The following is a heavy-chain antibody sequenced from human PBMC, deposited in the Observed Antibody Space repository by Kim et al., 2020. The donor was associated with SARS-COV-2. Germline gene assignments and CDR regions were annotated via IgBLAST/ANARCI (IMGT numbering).Heavy chain of an antibody. CDR1: GFTFSSYS. V-gene: IGHV3-21*01. CDR2: ISSSSSYI. Sequence: GGSLRLSCAASGFTFSSYSMNWVRQAPGKGLEWVSSISSSSSYIYYADSVKGRFTISRDNAKNSLYLQMNSLRAEDTAVYYCARDLNDFWSGYAYDAFDIWGQGTMVTVSS. J-gene: IGHJ3*02. CDR3: ARDLNDFWSGYAYDAFDI. D-gene: IGHD3-3*01.